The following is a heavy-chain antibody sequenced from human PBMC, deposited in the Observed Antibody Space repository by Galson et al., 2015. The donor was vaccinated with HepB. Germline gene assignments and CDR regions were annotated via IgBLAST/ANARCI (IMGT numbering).Heavy chain of an antibody. CDR3: ARAVPPRPSSFFDY. Sequence: TLSLTCTVSGGSISSGDYYWTWIRQHPGKGLEWIGYILYTGSTYYNPSLRSRVTMSVDTSKSQFSLILNSVTAADTAVYYCARAVPPRPSSFFDYWGHGTLVTVSS. J-gene: IGHJ4*01. CDR2: ILYTGST. V-gene: IGHV4-31*03. D-gene: IGHD6-6*01. CDR1: GGSISSGDYY.